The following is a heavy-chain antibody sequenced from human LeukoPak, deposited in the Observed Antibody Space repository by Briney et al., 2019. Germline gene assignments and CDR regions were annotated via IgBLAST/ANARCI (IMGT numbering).Heavy chain of an antibody. J-gene: IGHJ4*02. CDR3: ATQTSSGWSLAIDY. CDR2: INPNSGGT. Sequence: GASVKVSCKASGYTFTGYYMHWVRQAPGQGLEWMGWINPNSGGTNYAQKFQGRVTMTRDTSISTACMELSRLRSDDTAVYYCATQTSSGWSLAIDYWGQGTLVTVSS. D-gene: IGHD6-19*01. V-gene: IGHV1-2*02. CDR1: GYTFTGYY.